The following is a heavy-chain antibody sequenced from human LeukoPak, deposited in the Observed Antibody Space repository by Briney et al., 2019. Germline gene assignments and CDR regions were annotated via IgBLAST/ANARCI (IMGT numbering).Heavy chain of an antibody. CDR2: ISGSGGST. CDR1: GFTFSSYA. D-gene: IGHD3-10*01. Sequence: PGGSLRLSCAASGFTFSSYAMSWVRQAPGKGLEWVSAISGSGGSTYYADSVKGRFTISRDNSKNTLYLQMNSLRAEDTAVYYCAKEGHGITMVRGVIHPYNWFDPWGQGTLVTVSS. V-gene: IGHV3-23*01. J-gene: IGHJ5*02. CDR3: AKEGHGITMVRGVIHPYNWFDP.